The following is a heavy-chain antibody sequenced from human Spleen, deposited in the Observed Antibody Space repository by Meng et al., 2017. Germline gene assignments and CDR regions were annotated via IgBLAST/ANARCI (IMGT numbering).Heavy chain of an antibody. V-gene: IGHV5-51*01. J-gene: IGHJ3*02. D-gene: IGHD3-22*01. CDR3: ARLDSAFDI. CDR1: GYRITSYS. CDR2: VHPGDSDI. Sequence: GGSLRLSCKGSGYRITSYSIGWVRQMPGKGLEWMGIVHPGDSDIRYSPSFQGQVIISADKSISTAYLQWSSLKASDTAMYYCARLDSAFDIWGQGTMVTVSS.